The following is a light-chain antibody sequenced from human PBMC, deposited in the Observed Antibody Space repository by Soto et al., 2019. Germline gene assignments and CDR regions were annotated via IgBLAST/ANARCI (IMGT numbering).Light chain of an antibody. V-gene: IGKV1-33*01. Sequence: DIQMTQSPPSLSASVGDRVTITCQASHDIGNSLNWYQAKPGQAPKLVIYDAYNLETEVPSTFSGSGYGTLFTFTISGLRPEDIATYYCQKSDHLPLFGPGTKVDLK. CDR1: HDIGNS. CDR2: DAY. CDR3: QKSDHLPL. J-gene: IGKJ3*01.